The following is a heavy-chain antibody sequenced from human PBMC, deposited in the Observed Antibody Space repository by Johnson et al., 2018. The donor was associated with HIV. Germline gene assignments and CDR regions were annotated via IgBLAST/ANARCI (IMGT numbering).Heavy chain of an antibody. CDR1: GFTFSSYG. CDR2: IRYDGSNK. J-gene: IGHJ3*02. D-gene: IGHD3-22*01. Sequence: QVQLVESGGGVVQPGGSLRLSCAASGFTFSSYGMHWVRQAPGTGLEWVAFIRYDGSNKYYADSVKGRFPISRDNSKNTLYLQMNSLRPEDTAVYYCAKDGQRGRAMIVARLGAFDIWGQGTMVTVSS. CDR3: AKDGQRGRAMIVARLGAFDI. V-gene: IGHV3-30*02.